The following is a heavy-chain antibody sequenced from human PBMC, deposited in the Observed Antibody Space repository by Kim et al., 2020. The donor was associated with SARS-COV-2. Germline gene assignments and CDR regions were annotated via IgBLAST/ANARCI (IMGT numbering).Heavy chain of an antibody. CDR2: ISWGSGRI. CDR1: GFTFDDYA. J-gene: IGHJ3*02. D-gene: IGHD6-19*01. Sequence: GGSLRLSCAASGFTFDDYAMHWVRQAAGKGLEWVSGISWGSGRIGYADSVKGRFTISRDNAKNSLYLQMNSLRTEDTAFYYCAKVYSGDWTDAFGIWGQGTMDTVSS. CDR3: AKVYSGDWTDAFGI. V-gene: IGHV3-9*01.